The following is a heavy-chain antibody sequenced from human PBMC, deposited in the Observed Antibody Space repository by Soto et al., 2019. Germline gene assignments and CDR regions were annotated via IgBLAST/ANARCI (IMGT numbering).Heavy chain of an antibody. V-gene: IGHV4-30-4*01. J-gene: IGHJ6*02. Sequence: SETLSLTCTVSGGSISSGDYYWSWIRQPPGKGLEWIGYIYYSGSTYYNPSLKSRVTISVDTSKNQFSLKLSSVTAADTAVYYCAESIAALHGMDVWGQGTTVTVSS. CDR2: IYYSGST. CDR3: AESIAALHGMDV. D-gene: IGHD6-6*01. CDR1: GGSISSGDYY.